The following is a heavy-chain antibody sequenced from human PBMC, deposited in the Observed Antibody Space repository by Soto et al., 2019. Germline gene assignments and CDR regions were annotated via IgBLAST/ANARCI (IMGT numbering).Heavy chain of an antibody. CDR2: ISAYNGNT. Sequence: GASVKVSCKASGYTFTSYGISWVRQAPGRGLEWMGWISAYNGNTNYAQKFQGRVTITRDTSASTAYMELSSLRSEDTAVYHCARARPYYYDSSGYYPDFDYWGQGTLVTVSS. CDR1: GYTFTSYG. D-gene: IGHD3-22*01. V-gene: IGHV1-18*01. CDR3: ARARPYYYDSSGYYPDFDY. J-gene: IGHJ4*02.